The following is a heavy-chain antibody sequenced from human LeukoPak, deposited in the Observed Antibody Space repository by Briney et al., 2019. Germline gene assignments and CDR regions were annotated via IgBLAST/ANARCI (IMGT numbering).Heavy chain of an antibody. CDR3: ATPLDSTTWYVFDY. CDR2: ISGSGGST. J-gene: IGHJ4*02. D-gene: IGHD6-13*01. Sequence: PGGSLRLSCAASGFTFSSYAMSWVRQAPGRGLEWVSAISGSGGSTYYADSVKGRFTISRDNSKNTLYLQMNSLRAEDTAVYYCATPLDSTTWYVFDYWGQGTLVTVSS. V-gene: IGHV3-23*01. CDR1: GFTFSSYA.